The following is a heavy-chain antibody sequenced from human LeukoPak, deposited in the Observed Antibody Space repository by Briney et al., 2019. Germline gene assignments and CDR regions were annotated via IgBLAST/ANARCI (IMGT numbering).Heavy chain of an antibody. CDR2: ISPYNGNT. D-gene: IGHD3-22*01. CDR3: ARGSPPRVYYDRSGYYSYYFDY. Sequence: ASVKVSCKASGYKFTNYGISWVRQAPGQGLEWMGWISPYNGNTIYAQKLQGRVTMTTDTSTSTAYMELRSLRSDDAAVYYCARGSPPRVYYDRSGYYSYYFDYWGQGTLVTVSS. V-gene: IGHV1-18*01. J-gene: IGHJ4*02. CDR1: GYKFTNYG.